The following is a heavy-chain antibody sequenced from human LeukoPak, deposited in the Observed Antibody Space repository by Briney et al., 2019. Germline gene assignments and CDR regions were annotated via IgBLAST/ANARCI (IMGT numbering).Heavy chain of an antibody. Sequence: SETLSLTCTVSGASISNYYWSWIRQPAGKGLEWIGRIYPSGSTNYDPSLKSRVTISLDTSKNQFSLKLRSVTAADTAVYYCAREGGSNRYYSDAFNLWGQGTMVTVSS. J-gene: IGHJ3*01. CDR2: IYPSGST. CDR1: GASISNYY. D-gene: IGHD2/OR15-2a*01. V-gene: IGHV4-4*07. CDR3: AREGGSNRYYSDAFNL.